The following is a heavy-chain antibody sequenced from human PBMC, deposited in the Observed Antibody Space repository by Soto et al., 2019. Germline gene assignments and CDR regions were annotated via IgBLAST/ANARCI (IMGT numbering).Heavy chain of an antibody. D-gene: IGHD5-18*01. CDR3: ARTVMDTAMGDYGMDV. CDR1: GGTFSSYT. V-gene: IGHV1-69*02. Sequence: QVQLVQSGAEVKKPGSSVKVSCKASGGTFSSYTISWVRQAPGQGLEWMGRIIPILGIANYAQKFQGRVTITADKSTSTAYMELSSLRSEDTAVYYCARTVMDTAMGDYGMDVWGQGTTVTVSS. CDR2: IIPILGIA. J-gene: IGHJ6*02.